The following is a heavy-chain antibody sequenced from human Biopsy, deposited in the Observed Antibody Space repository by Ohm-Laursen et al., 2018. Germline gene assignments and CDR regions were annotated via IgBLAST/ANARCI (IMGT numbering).Heavy chain of an antibody. J-gene: IGHJ6*02. CDR1: GYTFTSYG. Sequence: EASVKVSCKVSGYTFTSYGISWVRQAPGQGLEWMGWINTENGNTVYAQNLQGRVTMTAGTSTSPAYMEVTSLRSDDTAVYYCARAKLEPVYYYYGMDVWGQGTTVTVSS. V-gene: IGHV1-18*01. CDR2: INTENGNT. D-gene: IGHD1-1*01. CDR3: ARAKLEPVYYYYGMDV.